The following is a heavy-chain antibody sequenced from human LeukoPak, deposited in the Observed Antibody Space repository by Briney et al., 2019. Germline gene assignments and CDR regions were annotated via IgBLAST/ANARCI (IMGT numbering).Heavy chain of an antibody. J-gene: IGHJ4*02. CDR2: ISASNGNT. CDR1: GFTFSSYA. V-gene: IGHV3-23*01. D-gene: IGHD3-22*01. Sequence: GGSLRLSCAGSGFTFSSYAMTWVRQAPGKGRKWVSGISASNGNTYDADSVKGRFTISRDNSKGTLYLQMNSLRVEDTAVYYCAKGSSDSWYSALEYWGQGTLVTVSS. CDR3: AKGSSDSWYSALEY.